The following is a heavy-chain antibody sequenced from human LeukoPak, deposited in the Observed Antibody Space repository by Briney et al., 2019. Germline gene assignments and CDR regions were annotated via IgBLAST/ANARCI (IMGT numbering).Heavy chain of an antibody. J-gene: IGHJ3*02. CDR2: IYSGGST. V-gene: IGHV3-53*01. D-gene: IGHD6-19*01. CDR1: GFTVSSNY. Sequence: PGGSLRLSCAASGFTVSSNYLSWVRQAPGKGLEWVSVIYSGGSTYYADSVKGRFTISRDNSKNTLYLQMNSLRAEDTAVYYCASSSGWPKPQGSFDTWGQGTMVTVSS. CDR3: ASSSGWPKPQGSFDT.